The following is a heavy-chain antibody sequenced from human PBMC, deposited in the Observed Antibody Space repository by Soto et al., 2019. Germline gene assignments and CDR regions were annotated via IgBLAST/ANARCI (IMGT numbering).Heavy chain of an antibody. CDR2: ISGSGGST. Sequence: GGSLRLSCAASGFTFSSYAMSWVRQAPGKGLEWVSAISGSGGSTYYADSVKGRFTISGDNSKNTLYLQMNSLRADDTAVYYCAKDRLAGGFDYWGQGTLVTVSS. CDR1: GFTFSSYA. J-gene: IGHJ4*02. V-gene: IGHV3-23*01. D-gene: IGHD3-16*01. CDR3: AKDRLAGGFDY.